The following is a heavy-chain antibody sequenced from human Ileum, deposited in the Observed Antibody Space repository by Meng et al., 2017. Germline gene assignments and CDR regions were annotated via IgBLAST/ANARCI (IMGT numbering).Heavy chain of an antibody. V-gene: IGHV4-59*08. CDR3: ARLTATYPSNWFDP. Sequence: HVLLQESGPGLVKPSETLFLTCRVSGDSLIAYNWNWIRQAPGKGLEWLGYVYDGEAPNYNPSLQSRLTISMDKSANQFSLRLNSVTAADTAVYYCARLTATYPSNWFDPWGQGILVTVSS. CDR1: GDSLIAYN. CDR2: VYDGEAP. D-gene: IGHD2-21*02. J-gene: IGHJ5*02.